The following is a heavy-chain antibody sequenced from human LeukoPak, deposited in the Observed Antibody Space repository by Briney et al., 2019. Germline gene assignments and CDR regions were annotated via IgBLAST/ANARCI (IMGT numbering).Heavy chain of an antibody. CDR2: ISGSGGST. Sequence: PGGSLRLSCAASGFTFSSYAMSWVRQAPGKGLEWVSAISGSGGSTYYADSVKGRFTISRDNSKNTLYLQMNSLRAEDTAAYYCARFYCSGGSCRSYWGQGTLVTVSS. V-gene: IGHV3-23*01. CDR1: GFTFSSYA. D-gene: IGHD2-15*01. J-gene: IGHJ4*02. CDR3: ARFYCSGGSCRSY.